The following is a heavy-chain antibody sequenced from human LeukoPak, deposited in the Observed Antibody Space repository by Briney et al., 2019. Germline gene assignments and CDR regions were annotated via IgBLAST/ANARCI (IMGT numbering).Heavy chain of an antibody. J-gene: IGHJ3*02. D-gene: IGHD7-27*01. Sequence: SETLSLTCTVSGGSISSYYWSWIRQPPGKGLEWIGYIYYSGSTNYNPSLKSRVTISVDTSKNQFSLKLSSVTAADTAVYYCARASTGDLAFDIWGQGTMVTVSS. CDR1: GGSISSYY. V-gene: IGHV4-59*08. CDR3: ARASTGDLAFDI. CDR2: IYYSGST.